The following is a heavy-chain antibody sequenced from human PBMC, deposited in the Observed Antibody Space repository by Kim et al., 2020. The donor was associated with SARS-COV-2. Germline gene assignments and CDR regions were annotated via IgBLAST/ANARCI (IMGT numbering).Heavy chain of an antibody. Sequence: SETLSLTCAVYGGSFSGYYWSWIRQPPGKGLEWIGEINHSGSTNYNPSLKSRVTISVDTSKNQFSLKLSSVTAADTAVYYCARNARAAREDFDYLGQGTLVTVSS. J-gene: IGHJ4*02. V-gene: IGHV4-34*01. CDR2: INHSGST. CDR3: ARNARAAREDFDY. CDR1: GGSFSGYY. D-gene: IGHD6-6*01.